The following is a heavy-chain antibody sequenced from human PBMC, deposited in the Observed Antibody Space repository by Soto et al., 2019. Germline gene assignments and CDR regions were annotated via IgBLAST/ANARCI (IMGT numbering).Heavy chain of an antibody. CDR2: ISYHGSDK. D-gene: IGHD4-17*01. V-gene: IGHV3-30*18. J-gene: IGHJ4*01. CDR3: AKDHLTTTVTTVGY. Sequence: QVQLVESGGGVVQPGRSLRLSCAASGFTFSNYGMHWVRQAPGKGLEWVAVISYHGSDKYYADSVKGRFTISRDNSKNALYLQMDSLRAEDTAVYYCAKDHLTTTVTTVGYWGHGTLVTVSS. CDR1: GFTFSNYG.